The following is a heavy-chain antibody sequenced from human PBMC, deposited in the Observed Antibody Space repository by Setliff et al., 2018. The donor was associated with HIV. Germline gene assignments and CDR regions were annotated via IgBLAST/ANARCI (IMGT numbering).Heavy chain of an antibody. CDR2: INTDNGYT. V-gene: IGHV1-3*04. J-gene: IGHJ3*02. CDR1: GYTFTYYP. D-gene: IGHD3-22*01. Sequence: SVKVSCKASGYTFTYYPMHWVRQAPGQRLEWMGWINTDNGYTKYSQKFQGRVTITGDTSASTAYMELSSLRSEDTAVYYCARAQTYYSDSSGYPNDAFDIWGQGTMVTVSS. CDR3: ARAQTYYSDSSGYPNDAFDI.